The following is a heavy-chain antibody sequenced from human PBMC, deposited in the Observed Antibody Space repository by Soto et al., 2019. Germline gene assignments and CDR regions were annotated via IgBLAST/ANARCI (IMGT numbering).Heavy chain of an antibody. CDR3: ARATVIRQQLVSGWFDP. D-gene: IGHD6-13*01. J-gene: IGHJ5*02. Sequence: ETLSLTCAVYGGSFSGYYWSWIRQPPGKGLEWIGEINHSGSTNYNPSLKSRVTISVDTSKNQFSLKLSSVTAADTAVYYCARATVIRQQLVSGWFDPWGQGTLVTVSS. V-gene: IGHV4-34*01. CDR1: GGSFSGYY. CDR2: INHSGST.